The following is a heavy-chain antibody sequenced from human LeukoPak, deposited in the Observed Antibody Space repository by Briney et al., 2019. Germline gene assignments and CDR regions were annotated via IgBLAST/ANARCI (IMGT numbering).Heavy chain of an antibody. CDR1: GFTFSSYS. CDR2: ISSSSTI. Sequence: GGSLRLSCAASGFTFSSYSMNWVRQAPGKGLEWVSYISSSSTIYYADSVKGRFTISRDNAKNSLYLQMNSLRAEDTAVYYCARCPLVVVAATSDYWGQGTLVTVSS. D-gene: IGHD2-15*01. CDR3: ARCPLVVVAATSDY. J-gene: IGHJ4*02. V-gene: IGHV3-48*04.